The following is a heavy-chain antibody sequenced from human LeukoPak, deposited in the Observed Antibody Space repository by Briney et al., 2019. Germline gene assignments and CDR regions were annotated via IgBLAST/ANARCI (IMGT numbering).Heavy chain of an antibody. CDR3: ARYLVRGVNWFDP. Sequence: VASVKVSCKASGYTFTSYGISWVRQAPGQGLEWMGWISAYNGNTNYAQKLQGRVTMTTDTSTSTAYMEVRSLRSDDTAVYYCARYLVRGVNWFDPWGQGTLVTVSS. CDR1: GYTFTSYG. CDR2: ISAYNGNT. V-gene: IGHV1-18*01. D-gene: IGHD3-10*01. J-gene: IGHJ5*02.